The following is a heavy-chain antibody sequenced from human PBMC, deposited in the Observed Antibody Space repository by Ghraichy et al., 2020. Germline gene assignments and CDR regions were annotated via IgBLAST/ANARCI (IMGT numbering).Heavy chain of an antibody. CDR1: GFTFSSYA. J-gene: IGHJ4*02. Sequence: GGSLRLSCAASGFTFSSYAMSWVRQAPGKGLEWVSAISGSGGSTYYADSVKGRFTISRDNSKNTLYLQMNSLRAEDMAVYYCAKEAGGGYYFPSIFDYWGQGTLVTVSS. V-gene: IGHV3-23*01. CDR3: AKEAGGGYYFPSIFDY. D-gene: IGHD3-22*01. CDR2: ISGSGGST.